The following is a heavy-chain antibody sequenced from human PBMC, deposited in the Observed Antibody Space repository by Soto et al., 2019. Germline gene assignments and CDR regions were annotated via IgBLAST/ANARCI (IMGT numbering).Heavy chain of an antibody. J-gene: IGHJ4*02. CDR1: GFTFSSYG. CDR2: ISYDGSNK. V-gene: IGHV3-30*18. CDR3: AKDFGAQYFDY. Sequence: GSLRLSCAASGFTFSSYGMHWVRQAPGKGLEWVAVISYDGSNKYYADSVKGRFTISRDNSKNTLYLQMNSLRAEDTAVYYCAKDFGAQYFDYWGQGTLVTVSS. D-gene: IGHD3-10*01.